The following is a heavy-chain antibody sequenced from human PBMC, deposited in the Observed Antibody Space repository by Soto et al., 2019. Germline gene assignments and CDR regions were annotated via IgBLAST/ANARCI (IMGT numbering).Heavy chain of an antibody. Sequence: PGGSLRLSCAASEFSLDDSVIHWVRQVPGKGLEWVSLTKCKTGDTRYAKSVRGRFTISRDNTKNSLYLQMNSLRAEDTALYYCARDRGTIFDVVNYPFDIWGQGTMVTVSS. J-gene: IGHJ3*02. CDR2: TKCKTGDT. CDR3: ARDRGTIFDVVNYPFDI. CDR1: EFSLDDSV. V-gene: IGHV3-9*01. D-gene: IGHD3-3*01.